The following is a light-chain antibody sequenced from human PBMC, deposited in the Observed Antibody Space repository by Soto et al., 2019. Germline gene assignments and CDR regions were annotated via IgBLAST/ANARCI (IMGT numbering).Light chain of an antibody. CDR3: QQYGGSLT. CDR2: GAS. CDR1: QSISSTY. Sequence: EIVLTQSPGTLSLSPGERSTLSCRASQSISSTYLAWYQQKRGQAPRLLIYGASSRATGIPDRFSGSGSGTDFTLTISRLEPEDFALYYCQQYGGSLTFGGGTKVDIK. V-gene: IGKV3-20*01. J-gene: IGKJ4*01.